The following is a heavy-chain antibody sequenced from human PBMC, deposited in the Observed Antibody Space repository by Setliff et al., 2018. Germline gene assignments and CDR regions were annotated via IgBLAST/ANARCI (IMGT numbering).Heavy chain of an antibody. J-gene: IGHJ3*02. Sequence: PGGSLRLSCAASGFTFSSYWMSWVRQAPGKGLEWVANIKQDGSEKYYVDSVKGRFTISRDNAKNSLYLQMNSLRAEDTAVYYCARDPLGEIAVAGHDAFDIWGQGTMVTVSS. CDR3: ARDPLGEIAVAGHDAFDI. CDR1: GFTFSSYW. CDR2: IKQDGSEK. V-gene: IGHV3-7*01. D-gene: IGHD6-19*01.